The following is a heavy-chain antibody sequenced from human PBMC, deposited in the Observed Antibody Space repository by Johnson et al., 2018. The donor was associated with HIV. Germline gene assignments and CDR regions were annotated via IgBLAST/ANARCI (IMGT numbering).Heavy chain of an antibody. V-gene: IGHV3-30*04. Sequence: QVQLVESGGGVVQPGRSLRLSCAASGFTFSSYAMHWVRQAPGKGLEWVAVISYDGSNKYYADSVKGRFTISRDNSKNTLYLQMNSLRAEDTAVYYCARPRRLFEVHDAFDIWGQGTMVTVSS. J-gene: IGHJ3*02. CDR1: GFTFSSYA. D-gene: IGHD2-21*01. CDR2: ISYDGSNK. CDR3: ARPRRLFEVHDAFDI.